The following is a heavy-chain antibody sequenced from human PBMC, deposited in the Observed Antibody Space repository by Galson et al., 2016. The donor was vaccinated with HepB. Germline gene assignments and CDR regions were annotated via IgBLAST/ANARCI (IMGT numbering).Heavy chain of an antibody. Sequence: ETLSLTCTVYGGSIGTYYWSWIRQPPGKGLEWIGEINPSGGTNYNPSLKSRLTISVDTSKNHFSLTLSSVTAADTAVYYCSRFGAFWGQGTLVTVSS. CDR1: GGSIGTYY. J-gene: IGHJ4*02. D-gene: IGHD3-10*01. V-gene: IGHV4-34*01. CDR3: SRFGAF. CDR2: INPSGGT.